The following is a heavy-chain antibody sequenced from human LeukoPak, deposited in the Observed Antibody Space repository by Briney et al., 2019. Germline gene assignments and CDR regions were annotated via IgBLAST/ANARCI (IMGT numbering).Heavy chain of an antibody. Sequence: GGSLRLSCAASGFTFSSYAMSWVRQAPGKGLEWVSAISGSGGSTYYADSVKGRFTISRDNSKNTLYLQMNSLRAEDTAVYYCAKSQLGVVVPAAIGFDYWGQGTLVTVSS. CDR2: ISGSGGST. CDR3: AKSQLGVVVPAAIGFDY. CDR1: GFTFSSYA. V-gene: IGHV3-23*01. J-gene: IGHJ4*02. D-gene: IGHD2-2*02.